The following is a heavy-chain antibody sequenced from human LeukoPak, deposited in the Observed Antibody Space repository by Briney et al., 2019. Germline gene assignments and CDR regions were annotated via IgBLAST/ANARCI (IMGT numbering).Heavy chain of an antibody. CDR3: ARVMPYNGSYYASPVGVVPQYFDY. Sequence: KASETLSLTCAVYGGSFSGYYWSWIRQPPGKGLEWIGEINDSGSTNYNPSLKSRVTISVDTSKNQFSLKLSSVTAADTAVYYCARVMPYNGSYYASPVGVVPQYFDYWGQGTLVTVSS. D-gene: IGHD1-26*01. CDR1: GGSFSGYY. V-gene: IGHV4-34*01. CDR2: INDSGST. J-gene: IGHJ4*02.